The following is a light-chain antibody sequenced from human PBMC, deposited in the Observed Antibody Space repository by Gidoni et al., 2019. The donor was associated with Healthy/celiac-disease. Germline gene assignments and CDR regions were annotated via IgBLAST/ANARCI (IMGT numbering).Light chain of an antibody. CDR3: QQYNNWPPDT. V-gene: IGKV3-15*01. CDR2: GAS. Sequence: ELVMTHSPATLSVSPGERATLSCRASQSVSSNLAWYQQKPGQAPRLLISGASTRATGIPARFSGSGSGTEFTLTISSLQSEDFAVYYCQQYNNWPPDTFXXXTKLEIK. CDR1: QSVSSN. J-gene: IGKJ2*01.